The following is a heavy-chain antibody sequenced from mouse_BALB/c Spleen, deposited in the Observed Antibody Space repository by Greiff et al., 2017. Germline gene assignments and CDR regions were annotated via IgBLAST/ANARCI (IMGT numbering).Heavy chain of an antibody. CDR3: AREGNWDWFAY. Sequence: DVKLVESGGGLVQPGGSRKLSCAASGFTFSSFGMHWVRQAPEKGLEWVAYISSGSSTIYYADTVKGRFTISRDNPKNTLFLQMTSLRSEDTAMYYCAREGNWDWFAYWGQGTLVTVSA. CDR1: GFTFSSFG. J-gene: IGHJ3*01. CDR2: ISSGSSTI. V-gene: IGHV5-17*02. D-gene: IGHD4-1*01.